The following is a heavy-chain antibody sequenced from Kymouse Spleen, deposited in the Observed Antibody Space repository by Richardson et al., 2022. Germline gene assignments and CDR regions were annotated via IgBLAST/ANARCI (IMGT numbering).Heavy chain of an antibody. D-gene: IGHD6-6*01. J-gene: IGHJ6*02. V-gene: IGHV3-13*01. CDR1: GFTFSSYD. CDR3: ARGNSSSSGYYYYYGMDV. CDR2: IGTAGDT. Sequence: EVQLVESGGGLVQPGGSLRLSCAASGFTFSSYDMHWVRQATGKGLEWVSAIGTAGDTYYPGSVKGRFTISRENAKNSLYLQMNSLRAGDTAVYYCARGNSSSSGYYYYYGMDVWGQGTTVTVSS.